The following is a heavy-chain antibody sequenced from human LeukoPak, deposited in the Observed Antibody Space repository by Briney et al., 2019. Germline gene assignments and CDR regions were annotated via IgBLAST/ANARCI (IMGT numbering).Heavy chain of an antibody. Sequence: KPSETLSLTCTVSGGSISSSSYYWGWIRQPPGKGLEWIGNIYYSGSTYYSPSLKSRVTVSLDTSKNQFSLKLRSVTAEDTAVYYCGRDECPLWSISCHRGFVPWGQGLLVTVSS. V-gene: IGHV4-39*07. CDR3: GRDECPLWSISCHRGFVP. CDR2: IYYSGST. CDR1: GGSISSSSYY. D-gene: IGHD2-2*02. J-gene: IGHJ5*02.